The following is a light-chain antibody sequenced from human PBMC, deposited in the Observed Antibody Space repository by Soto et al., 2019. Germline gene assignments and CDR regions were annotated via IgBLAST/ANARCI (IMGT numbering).Light chain of an antibody. CDR1: SSTIVAGYD. V-gene: IGLV1-40*01. CDR3: QSYDSSLSGPNWV. J-gene: IGLJ3*02. Sequence: QSVLTQPPSVSGAPGQRVTISCTGSSSTIVAGYDVHWYQQLPGTAPKLLIYGNSNRPSGVPDRFSGSKSGTSASLAITGLQAEDEADYYCQSYDSSLSGPNWVFGGGTKLTVL. CDR2: GNS.